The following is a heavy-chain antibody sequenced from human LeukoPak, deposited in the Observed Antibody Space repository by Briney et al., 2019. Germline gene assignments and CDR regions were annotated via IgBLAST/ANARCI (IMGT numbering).Heavy chain of an antibody. Sequence: PGGSLRLSCAASGFTFSSYGMHWARQAPGKGLEWVAFIRSDGSNKYYADSVKGRFTISRDNSKNTLYLQMNSLRAEDTAVYYCAKDQNPYGAFDYWGQGTLVTVSS. D-gene: IGHD1-14*01. CDR1: GFTFSSYG. J-gene: IGHJ4*02. CDR2: IRSDGSNK. CDR3: AKDQNPYGAFDY. V-gene: IGHV3-30*02.